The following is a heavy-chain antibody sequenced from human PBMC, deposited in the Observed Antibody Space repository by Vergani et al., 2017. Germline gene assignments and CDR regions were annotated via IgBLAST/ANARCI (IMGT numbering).Heavy chain of an antibody. J-gene: IGHJ4*02. V-gene: IGHV3-33*01. CDR3: ARDSGSYTMHFDY. CDR1: GFTFSSYG. D-gene: IGHD1-26*01. Sequence: HVQLVESGGGVVQPGRSLRLSCAASGFTFSSYGMHWVRQAPGKGLEWVAVIWYDGSNKYYADSVKGRFTISRDNSKNTLYLQMNSLRAEDTAVYYCARDSGSYTMHFDYWGQGTLVTVSS. CDR2: IWYDGSNK.